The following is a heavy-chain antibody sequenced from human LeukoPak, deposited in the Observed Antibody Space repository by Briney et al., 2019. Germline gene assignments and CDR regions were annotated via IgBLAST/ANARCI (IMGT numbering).Heavy chain of an antibody. V-gene: IGHV3-23*01. Sequence: QPGGSLRLSCAASGVTLSRDAMSWIRQAPGKGLEGVSAISITGGGTYYADSVKGRFTISRDNSKNKLYLQMNSMSADDTAIYYCERRSHMLGATDPNYHFDHWGQGTLVTVSS. CDR1: GVTLSRDA. D-gene: IGHD1-26*01. CDR2: ISITGGGT. CDR3: ERRSHMLGATDPNYHFDH. J-gene: IGHJ4*02.